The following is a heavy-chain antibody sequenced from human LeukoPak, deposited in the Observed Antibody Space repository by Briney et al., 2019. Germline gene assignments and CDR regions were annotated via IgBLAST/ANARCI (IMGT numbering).Heavy chain of an antibody. CDR3: ARRGPPRTMLRGVKSGWFDP. CDR2: IYHSGST. V-gene: IGHV4-59*04. Sequence: PSETLSLTCTVSGGSISSYYWSWIRQPPGKGLEWIGSIYHSGSTYYNPSLKSRVTISVDTSKNQFSLKLSSVTAADTAVYYCARRGPPRTMLRGVKSGWFDPWGQGTLVTVSS. CDR1: GGSISSYY. D-gene: IGHD3-10*01. J-gene: IGHJ5*02.